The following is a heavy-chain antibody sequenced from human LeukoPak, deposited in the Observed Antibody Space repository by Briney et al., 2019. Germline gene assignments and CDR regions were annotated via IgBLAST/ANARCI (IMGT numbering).Heavy chain of an antibody. CDR1: GGSFSGYY. CDR2: VNHSGST. V-gene: IGHV4-34*01. Sequence: PSETLSLTCAVYGGSFSGYYWSWIRQPPGKGLEWIGEVNHSGSTNYNPSLKSRVTISVDTSKNQFPLKLSSVTAADTAVYYCARVEMATTSRFDPWGQGTLVTVSS. CDR3: ARVEMATTSRFDP. D-gene: IGHD5-24*01. J-gene: IGHJ5*02.